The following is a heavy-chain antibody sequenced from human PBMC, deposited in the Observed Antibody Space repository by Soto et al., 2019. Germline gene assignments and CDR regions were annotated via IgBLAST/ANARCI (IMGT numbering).Heavy chain of an antibody. Sequence: QVQLVESGGGLVKPGGSLRLSCAASGFTFSDYYMSWIRQAPGKGLEWVSYISSSGSTIYYADSVKGRFTISRDNAKHSLYLQMNSLRAEDTAVYYCARYLAYYDSSGYPFYYYYGIDVWGQGTTVTVSS. CDR2: ISSSGSTI. V-gene: IGHV3-11*01. D-gene: IGHD3-22*01. CDR1: GFTFSDYY. J-gene: IGHJ6*02. CDR3: ARYLAYYDSSGYPFYYYYGIDV.